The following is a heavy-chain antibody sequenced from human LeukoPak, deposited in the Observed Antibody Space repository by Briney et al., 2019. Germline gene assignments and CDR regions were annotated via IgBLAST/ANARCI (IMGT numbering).Heavy chain of an antibody. V-gene: IGHV4-59*01. D-gene: IGHD6-19*01. CDR2: IYYSGST. J-gene: IGHJ4*02. CDR3: ARGEGYSSGWYLYYFDY. CDR1: GGSISTYY. Sequence: SETLSLTCSVSGGSISTYYWSWIRQHPGKGLEWIGYIYYSGSTNYNPSLKSRVTISVDTSKNQFSLKLSSVTTADTAVYYCARGEGYSSGWYLYYFDYWGQGTLVTVSS.